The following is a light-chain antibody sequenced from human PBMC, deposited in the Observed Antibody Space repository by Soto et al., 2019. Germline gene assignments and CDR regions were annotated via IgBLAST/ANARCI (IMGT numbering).Light chain of an antibody. V-gene: IGKV1-5*01. CDR1: QSISSW. J-gene: IGKJ4*01. CDR2: DAS. CDR3: QQYNSYSPLT. Sequence: DIQMTHSPSTLSASVGDRVTITFRSSQSISSWLAWYQQKPGKAPKLLIYDASSLESGVPSRFSGSGSGTEFTLTISSLQPDDFATYYCQQYNSYSPLTFGGGTKVDIK.